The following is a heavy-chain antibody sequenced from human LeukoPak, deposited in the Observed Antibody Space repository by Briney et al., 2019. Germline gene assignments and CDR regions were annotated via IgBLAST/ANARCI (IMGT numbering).Heavy chain of an antibody. V-gene: IGHV4-59*01. CDR2: IYYSGST. D-gene: IGHD6-19*01. CDR3: ARGSSVAGPNYYYYYYMDV. CDR1: GGSISSYY. Sequence: SETLSLTCTVSGGSISSYYWSWIRQPPGKGLEWIGYIYYSGSTNYNPSLKSRVAIPVDTSKNQFSLKLSSVTAADTAVYYCARGSSVAGPNYYYYYYMDVWGKGTMVTVSS. J-gene: IGHJ6*03.